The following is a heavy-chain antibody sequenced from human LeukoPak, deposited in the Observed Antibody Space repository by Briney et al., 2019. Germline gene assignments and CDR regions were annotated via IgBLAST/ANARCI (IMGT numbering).Heavy chain of an antibody. Sequence: SETLSLTCTVSGYSISSGYYWSWIRQPAGKGLEWIGRIYTSGSTNYNPSLKSRVTISVDTSKNQFSLKLSSVTAADTAVYYCARVYGSGYDFRGAFDIWGQGTMVTVSS. V-gene: IGHV4-61*02. D-gene: IGHD5-12*01. CDR2: IYTSGST. J-gene: IGHJ3*02. CDR1: GYSISSGYY. CDR3: ARVYGSGYDFRGAFDI.